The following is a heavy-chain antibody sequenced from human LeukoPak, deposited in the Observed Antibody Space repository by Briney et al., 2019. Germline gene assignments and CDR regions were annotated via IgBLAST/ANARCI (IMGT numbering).Heavy chain of an antibody. V-gene: IGHV3-74*01. Sequence: GGSLRLSCAASGFTFSSAWFHWVRQGPGKGLVWVARINEDGRTTNYADSVKGRFTISRDNAKNSLYLQMNSLRAEDTAVYYCARGQDIGYCSGGSCYSVDYWGQGTLVTVSS. CDR2: INEDGRTT. J-gene: IGHJ4*02. CDR3: ARGQDIGYCSGGSCYSVDY. CDR1: GFTFSSAW. D-gene: IGHD2-15*01.